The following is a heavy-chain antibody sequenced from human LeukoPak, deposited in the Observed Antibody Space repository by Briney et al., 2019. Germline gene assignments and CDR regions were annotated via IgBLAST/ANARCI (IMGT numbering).Heavy chain of an antibody. Sequence: GGSLRLSCATSGFTFSNFWMSWVRQAPGRGLEWVANIHPEGNGKYHVEPVKGRFTISRDNTRDLLFLHMNSLLVADTAAYYCARGDDFSGDHWGQGTPVTVSS. CDR2: IHPEGNGK. CDR3: ARGDDFSGDH. V-gene: IGHV3-7*04. J-gene: IGHJ4*02. D-gene: IGHD1-1*01. CDR1: GFTFSNFW.